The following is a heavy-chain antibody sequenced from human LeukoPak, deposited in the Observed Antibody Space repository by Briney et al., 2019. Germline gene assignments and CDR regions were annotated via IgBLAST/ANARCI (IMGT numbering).Heavy chain of an antibody. V-gene: IGHV4-59*08. CDR2: IYYSGST. CDR3: ARTSSSGLVGGYYFDY. CDR1: GGSISSYY. D-gene: IGHD6-19*01. J-gene: IGHJ4*02. Sequence: SETLSLTCTVSGGSISSYYWSWIRQPPGKGLEWIGYIYYSGSTSYNPSLKSRVTISVDTSKNQFSLKLSSVTAADTAVYYCARTSSSGLVGGYYFDYWGQGTLVTVSS.